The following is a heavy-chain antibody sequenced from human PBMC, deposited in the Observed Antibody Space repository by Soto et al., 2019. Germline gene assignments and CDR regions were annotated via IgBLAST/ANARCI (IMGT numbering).Heavy chain of an antibody. V-gene: IGHV4-59*01. CDR3: AKSRDGYNLNAIDD. D-gene: IGHD5-12*01. J-gene: IGHJ4*02. CDR1: DGSISSYY. Sequence: QVQRQVSGPGLVKPSATLSLTCTVSDGSISSYYWSWIRKPPGKGLDWLGYSFSTGSTNHNPAIRSRVTISLDMSTNQFSLRLSSVTAADTATYYCAKSRDGYNLNAIDDWGQGFLVTVSS. CDR2: SFSTGST.